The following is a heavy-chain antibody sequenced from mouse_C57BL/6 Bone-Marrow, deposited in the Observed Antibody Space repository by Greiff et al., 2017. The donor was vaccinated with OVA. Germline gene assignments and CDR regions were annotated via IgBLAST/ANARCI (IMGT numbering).Heavy chain of an antibody. D-gene: IGHD2-4*01. J-gene: IGHJ4*01. CDR2: IWGGGST. V-gene: IGHV2-9*01. CDR3: TSKTYDYETDYAMDY. CDR1: GFSLTSYG. Sequence: VQGVESGPGLVAPSQSLSITCTVSGFSLTSYGVDWVRQPPGKGLEWLGVIWGGGSTNYNSALMSRLSISKDNSKSQVFLKMNSLQTDDTAMYYCTSKTYDYETDYAMDYWGQGTSVTVSS.